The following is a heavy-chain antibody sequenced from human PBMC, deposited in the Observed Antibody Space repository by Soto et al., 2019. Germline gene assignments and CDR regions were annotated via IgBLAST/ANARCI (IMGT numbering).Heavy chain of an antibody. D-gene: IGHD3-3*01. CDR3: ASNGPTIFGVVISPYGMDV. CDR2: MNPNSGNT. Sequence: ASVKVSCKASGYTFTSYDINWARQATGQGLEWMGWMNPNSGNTGYAQKFQGRVTMTRNTSISTAYMELSSLRSEDTAVYYCASNGPTIFGVVISPYGMDVWGQGTTVTVSS. V-gene: IGHV1-8*01. J-gene: IGHJ6*02. CDR1: GYTFTSYD.